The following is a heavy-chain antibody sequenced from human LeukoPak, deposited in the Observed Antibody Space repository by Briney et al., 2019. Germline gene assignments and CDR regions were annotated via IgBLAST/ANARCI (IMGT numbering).Heavy chain of an antibody. CDR1: GGSISSSSYY. V-gene: IGHV4-39*01. CDR3: ARQEDYDRLDY. D-gene: IGHD3-22*01. CDR2: IYYSGST. Sequence: PSETLSLTCTVSGGSISSSSYYWGWIRQPPGKGLECIGSIYYSGSTYYDPSLKSRVTISVDTSKNQFSLKLSSVTAADTAVYYCARQEDYDRLDYWGQGTLVTVSS. J-gene: IGHJ4*02.